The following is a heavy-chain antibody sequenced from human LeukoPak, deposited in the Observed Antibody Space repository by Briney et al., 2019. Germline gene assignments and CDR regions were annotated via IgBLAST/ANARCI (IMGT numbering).Heavy chain of an antibody. Sequence: EPGGPLRLPCAASGFTFSRYSMNWVRQAPGKGLEWVSYISSSSSTIYYADSVKGRFTISRDNAKNSLYLQMNSLRAEDTAVYYCARDLPTFDYWGQGTLVTVSS. V-gene: IGHV3-48*04. J-gene: IGHJ4*02. CDR2: ISSSSSTI. CDR1: GFTFSRYS. CDR3: ARDLPTFDY.